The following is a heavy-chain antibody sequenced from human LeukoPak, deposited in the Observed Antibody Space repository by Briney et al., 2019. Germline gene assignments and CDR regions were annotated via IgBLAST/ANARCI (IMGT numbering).Heavy chain of an antibody. Sequence: SETLSLTCTVSGGSISSSSYYWGWIRQPPGKGLEWIGSIYYSGSTYYNPSLKSRVTISVDTSKNQFSLKLSSVTAADTAVYYCARDFGYYDSSTIWGQGTMVTVSS. V-gene: IGHV4-39*07. CDR3: ARDFGYYDSSTI. CDR2: IYYSGST. CDR1: GGSISSSSYY. D-gene: IGHD3-22*01. J-gene: IGHJ3*02.